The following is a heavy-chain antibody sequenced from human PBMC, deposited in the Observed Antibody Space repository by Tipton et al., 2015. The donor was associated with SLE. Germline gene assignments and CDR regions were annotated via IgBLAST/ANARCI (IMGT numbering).Heavy chain of an antibody. V-gene: IGHV1-69*05. Sequence: QSGAEVKKPGSSVKVSCKASGGTFSGYAISWVRQAPGQGLEWMGGIIPILGIANYAQKFQGRVTITTDESTSTAYMEPSSLRSEDTAAYYCARQGNRNVDDAFDIWGQGTMVTVSS. CDR2: IIPILGIA. CDR1: GGTFSGYA. D-gene: IGHD1-14*01. J-gene: IGHJ3*02. CDR3: ARQGNRNVDDAFDI.